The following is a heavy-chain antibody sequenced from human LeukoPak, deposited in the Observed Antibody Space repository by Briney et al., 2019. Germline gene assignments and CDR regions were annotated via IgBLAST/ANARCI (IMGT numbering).Heavy chain of an antibody. CDR3: ARDRTSAAGFDY. J-gene: IGHJ4*02. D-gene: IGHD6-25*01. CDR2: IYHSGST. V-gene: IGHV4-31*03. CDR1: GGSISSGGYY. Sequence: PSETLSLTCTVSGGSISSGGYYWSWIRQHPGKGLEWIGYIYHSGSTYYNPSLKSRVTISVDTSKNQFSLKLSSVTAADTAVYYCARDRTSAAGFDYWGQGTLVTVSS.